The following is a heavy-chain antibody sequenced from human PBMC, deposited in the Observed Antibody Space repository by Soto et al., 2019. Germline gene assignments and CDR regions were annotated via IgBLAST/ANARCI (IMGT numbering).Heavy chain of an antibody. CDR3: TTDRSDMATKNFDY. CDR1: GFTFSNAW. V-gene: IGHV3-15*01. Sequence: GGSLRLSCAASGFTFSNAWMSWVRQAPGKGLEWVGRIKSKTDGGTTDDAAPVKGRCTISRDDSKNTLYLQMNSLKTEDTAVYCCTTDRSDMATKNFDYWGQGTLVTVSS. D-gene: IGHD5-12*01. CDR2: IKSKTDGGTT. J-gene: IGHJ4*02.